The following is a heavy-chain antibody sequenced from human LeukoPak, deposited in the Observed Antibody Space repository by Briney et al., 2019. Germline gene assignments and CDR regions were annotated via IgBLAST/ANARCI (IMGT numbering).Heavy chain of an antibody. Sequence: ASVEVSCKASGYTFTSYGISWVRQAPGQGLEWMGWISAYNGNTNYAQKLQGRVTMTTDTSTSTAYMELRSLRSDDTAVYYCARVVAVAGTVSYYYYYMDVWGKGTTVTVSS. J-gene: IGHJ6*03. CDR3: ARVVAVAGTVSYYYYYMDV. CDR1: GYTFTSYG. CDR2: ISAYNGNT. D-gene: IGHD6-19*01. V-gene: IGHV1-18*01.